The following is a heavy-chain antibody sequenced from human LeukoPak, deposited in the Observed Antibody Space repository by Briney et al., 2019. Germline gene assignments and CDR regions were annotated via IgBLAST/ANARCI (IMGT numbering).Heavy chain of an antibody. J-gene: IGHJ4*02. D-gene: IGHD6-13*01. CDR3: ARHEGSSWWYFDY. V-gene: IGHV4-39*01. CDR1: GGSISSHSW. CDR2: IYYSGST. Sequence: SGTLSLTCAISGGSISSHSWWSWVRQPPRKGLEWIGSIYYSGSTYYDPSLKSRVTISVDTSKNQFSLKLSSVTAADTAVYYCARHEGSSWWYFDYWGQGTLVTVSS.